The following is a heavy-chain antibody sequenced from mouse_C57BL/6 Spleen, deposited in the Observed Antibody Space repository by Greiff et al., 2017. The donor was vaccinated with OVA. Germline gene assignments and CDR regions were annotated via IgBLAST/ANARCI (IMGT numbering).Heavy chain of an antibody. D-gene: IGHD2-1*01. Sequence: EVQLQQSGPGLVKPSQSLSLTCSVTGYSITSGYYWNWIRQFPGNKLEWMGYISYDGSNNYNPSLKNRISITRDTSKNQFFLKLNSVTTEDTATYYCAREGGHYGKGVDYWGQGTSVTVSS. V-gene: IGHV3-6*01. CDR2: ISYDGSN. J-gene: IGHJ4*01. CDR1: GYSITSGYY. CDR3: AREGGHYGKGVDY.